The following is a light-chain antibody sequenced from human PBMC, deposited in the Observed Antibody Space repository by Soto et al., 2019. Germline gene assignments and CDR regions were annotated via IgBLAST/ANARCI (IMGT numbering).Light chain of an antibody. Sequence: EIVMTQSPATLSVSPGERATLSCRASQSVSSNLAWYQQQPGQAPRLLIYGASTRATGIPARFSGSGSGTEFTLTISSLQSEDFAVYYCQQYNNWPPEVTFGGGTKVEIK. J-gene: IGKJ4*01. CDR2: GAS. V-gene: IGKV3-15*01. CDR1: QSVSSN. CDR3: QQYNNWPPEVT.